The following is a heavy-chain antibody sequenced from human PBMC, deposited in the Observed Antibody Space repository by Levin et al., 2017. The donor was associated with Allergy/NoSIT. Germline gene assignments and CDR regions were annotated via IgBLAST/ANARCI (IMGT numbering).Heavy chain of an antibody. CDR2: IRSKAYGGTT. D-gene: IGHD3-10*01. CDR3: TRWTQTDEILLWFSEPYPGAFDY. J-gene: IGHJ4*02. CDR1: GFTFGDYA. V-gene: IGHV3-49*03. Sequence: GGSLRLSCTASGFTFGDYAMSWFRQAPGKGLEWVGFIRSKAYGGTTEYAASVKGRFTISRDDSKSIAYLQMNSLKTEDTAVYYCTRWTQTDEILLWFSEPYPGAFDYWGQGTLVTVSS.